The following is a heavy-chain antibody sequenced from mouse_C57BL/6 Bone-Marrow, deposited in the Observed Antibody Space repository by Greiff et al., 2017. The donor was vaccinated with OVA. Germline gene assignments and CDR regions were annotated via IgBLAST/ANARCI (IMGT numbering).Heavy chain of an antibody. CDR2: IYPGDGDT. D-gene: IGHD1-1*01. CDR3: ARLGYYGSPFAY. CDR1: GYAFSSSW. V-gene: IGHV1-82*01. Sequence: LVESGPELVKPGASVKISCKASGYAFSSSWMNWVKQRPGKGLEWIGRIYPGDGDTNYNGKFKGKATLTADKSTSTAYMQLSSLTSEDSAVYFCARLGYYGSPFAYWGQGTLVTVSA. J-gene: IGHJ3*01.